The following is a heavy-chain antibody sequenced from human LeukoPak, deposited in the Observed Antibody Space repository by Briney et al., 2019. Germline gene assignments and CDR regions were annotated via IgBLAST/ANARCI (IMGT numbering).Heavy chain of an antibody. CDR2: IYYSGST. CDR1: GGSISSYF. V-gene: IGHV4-59*01. J-gene: IGHJ6*02. CDR3: ARGARNYYFYGMDV. Sequence: SETLSLTCTVSGGSISSYFWSWIRQPPGKGLEWIGHIYYSGSTNYNPSLKSRVTVSVDTSKNQFSLKLSSVTAADTAVYYCARGARNYYFYGMDVWGQGTTVTVSS.